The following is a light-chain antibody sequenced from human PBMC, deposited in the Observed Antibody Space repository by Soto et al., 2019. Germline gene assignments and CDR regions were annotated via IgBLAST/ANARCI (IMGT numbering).Light chain of an antibody. CDR1: QSISSS. J-gene: IGKJ1*01. CDR2: DAS. CDR3: QQYTGYSRT. Sequence: IQMSPWPCTVCQAXVDGATIPXXASQSISSSLAWYQLKPGKAPKILIFDASNLERGVPSRFSGSGSGTEFTLTISTLQPDDFAAYYCQQYTGYSRTFGQGTKVDIK. V-gene: IGKV1-5*01.